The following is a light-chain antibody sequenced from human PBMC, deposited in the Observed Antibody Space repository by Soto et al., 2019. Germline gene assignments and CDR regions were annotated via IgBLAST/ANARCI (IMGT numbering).Light chain of an antibody. Sequence: EIVLTQSPGTLALSPGEGATLSCRASQSVSKYLAWYQQKPGQAPRLLIYGASSRATGIPDSFSGSGSGTDFTLTISRLEPEDFAVYYCQQYGGSPQTFGQGTKWISN. CDR1: QSVSKY. V-gene: IGKV3-20*01. CDR3: QQYGGSPQT. CDR2: GAS. J-gene: IGKJ1*01.